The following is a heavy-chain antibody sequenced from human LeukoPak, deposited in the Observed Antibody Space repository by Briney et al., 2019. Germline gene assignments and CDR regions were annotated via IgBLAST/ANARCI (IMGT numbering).Heavy chain of an antibody. CDR3: AKETLDYDFWSGPIDY. CDR2: ITGSGGST. D-gene: IGHD3-3*01. Sequence: GGSLRLSCAASGFTFSSYSMNWVRQAPGKGLEWVSGITGSGGSTYYADSVKGRFTISRDSSKNTLYLQMNSLRAEDTAVYYCAKETLDYDFWSGPIDYWGQGTLVTVSS. V-gene: IGHV3-23*01. J-gene: IGHJ4*02. CDR1: GFTFSSYS.